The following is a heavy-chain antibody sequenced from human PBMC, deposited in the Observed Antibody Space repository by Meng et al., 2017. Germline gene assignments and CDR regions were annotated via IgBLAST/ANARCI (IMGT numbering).Heavy chain of an antibody. J-gene: IGHJ4*02. D-gene: IGHD5-12*01. CDR3: ARLGARGYSGYTPYYFDY. Sequence: QVELVQSGAEVKKPGASVKVSCKASGYTFTSYDINWVRQATGQGLEWMGWMNPNSGNTGYAQKFQGRVTMTRNTSISTAYMELSSLRSEDTAVYYCARLGARGYSGYTPYYFDYWGQGTLVTVSS. V-gene: IGHV1-8*01. CDR2: MNPNSGNT. CDR1: GYTFTSYD.